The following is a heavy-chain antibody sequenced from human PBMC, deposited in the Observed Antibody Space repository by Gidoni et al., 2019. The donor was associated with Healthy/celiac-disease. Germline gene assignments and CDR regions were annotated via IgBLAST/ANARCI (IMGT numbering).Heavy chain of an antibody. Sequence: QVQLQESGPGLVKPSETLSLTCTVSGGSISSYYWSWIRQPPGKGLEWIGYIYYSGSTNYNPSLKSRVTISVDTSKNQFSLKLSSVTAADTAVYYCAREAIFGVVNWAQGTLVTVSS. CDR2: IYYSGST. CDR1: GGSISSYY. J-gene: IGHJ4*02. D-gene: IGHD3-3*01. CDR3: AREAIFGVVN. V-gene: IGHV4-59*01.